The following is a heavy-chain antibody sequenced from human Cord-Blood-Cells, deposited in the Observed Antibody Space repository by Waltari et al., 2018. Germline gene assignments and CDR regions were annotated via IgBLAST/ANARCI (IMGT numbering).Heavy chain of an antibody. V-gene: IGHV3-30*18. CDR3: AKDGGIPRPFDI. CDR2: ISYDGSNK. CDR1: GFTFSSYG. Sequence: QVQLVESGGGVVQPGRSLRLSCAASGFTFSSYGMHWVRQAPGKGLEWVAVISYDGSNKYYADAGKGRFTISRDNSKNTLYLQMNSLRAEDTAGYYCAKDGGIPRPFDIWGQGTIVTVSS. D-gene: IGHD1-26*01. J-gene: IGHJ3*02.